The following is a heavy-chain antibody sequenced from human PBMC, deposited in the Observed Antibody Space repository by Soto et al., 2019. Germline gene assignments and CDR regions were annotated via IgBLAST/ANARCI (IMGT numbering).Heavy chain of an antibody. V-gene: IGHV3-21*01. CDR2: ISGSSGYI. J-gene: IGHJ6*02. Sequence: GGSLRLSCAASGVTCSSYSMNWVRQAPGKGLEWVSSISGSSGYIYYADSLKGRFTISRDNAKNSLYLQMNSLRAEDTAMYYCARIGIAVAGTGVGDYYYYGMDVWGQGTTVTVSS. CDR3: ARIGIAVAGTGVGDYYYYGMDV. CDR1: GVTCSSYS. D-gene: IGHD6-19*01.